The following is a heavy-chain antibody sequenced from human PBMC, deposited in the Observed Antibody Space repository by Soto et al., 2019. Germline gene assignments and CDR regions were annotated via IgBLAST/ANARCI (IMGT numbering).Heavy chain of an antibody. D-gene: IGHD2-2*01. V-gene: IGHV1-18*01. CDR1: GYTFTNYG. CDR2: INTYNGNT. J-gene: IGHJ5*02. CDR3: ARRVVPWGWFDP. Sequence: GASVKVSCKASGYTFTNYGISWVRQAPGQGLEWMGWINTYNGNTNHAQKLQGRVTMTTDTSTSTAYMELRSLRSDDTAVYYCARRVVPWGWFDPWGQGTLVTVSS.